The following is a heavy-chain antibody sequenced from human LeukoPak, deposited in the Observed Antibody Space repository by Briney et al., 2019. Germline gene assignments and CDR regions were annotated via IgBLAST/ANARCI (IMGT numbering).Heavy chain of an antibody. J-gene: IGHJ5*02. V-gene: IGHV3-74*01. D-gene: IGHD4-17*01. CDR3: ARDRVPGSTVTTCKGWFDP. CDR1: GFTFSSYW. Sequence: PGGSLRLSCAASGFTFSSYWMHWVRQAPGKGLVWVSRINSDGSSSSYADSVKGRFTISRDNAKNTLYLQMNSLRAEDTAVYYCARDRVPGSTVTTCKGWFDPWGQGTLVTVSS. CDR2: INSDGSSS.